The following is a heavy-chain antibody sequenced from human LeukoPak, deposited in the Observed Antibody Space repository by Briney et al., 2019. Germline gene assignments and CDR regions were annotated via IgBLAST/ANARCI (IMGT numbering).Heavy chain of an antibody. Sequence: SETLSLTCAVYGGSFSGYYWSWIRQPPGKGLEWIGEINHSGSTNYNPSLKSRVTTSVDTSKNQFSLKLSSVTAADTAVYYCAREHYYGSGSSRFWGQGTLVTVSS. J-gene: IGHJ4*02. V-gene: IGHV4-34*01. CDR1: GGSFSGYY. CDR2: INHSGST. CDR3: AREHYYGSGSSRF. D-gene: IGHD3-10*01.